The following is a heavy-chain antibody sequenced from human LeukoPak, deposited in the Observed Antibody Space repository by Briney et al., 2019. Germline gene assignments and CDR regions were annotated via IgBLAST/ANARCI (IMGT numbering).Heavy chain of an antibody. CDR2: INAGNGNT. CDR3: ARTTAMVTIFDY. D-gene: IGHD5-18*01. CDR1: GYTFTTYA. J-gene: IGHJ4*02. V-gene: IGHV1-3*01. Sequence: ASVKVSCKASGYTFTTYAMHWVRQTPGQRLEWMGWINAGNGNTKYSQKFQGRVTVTRDTSASTAYMELSSLRSEDTAVYYCARTTAMVTIFDYWGQGTLVTVSS.